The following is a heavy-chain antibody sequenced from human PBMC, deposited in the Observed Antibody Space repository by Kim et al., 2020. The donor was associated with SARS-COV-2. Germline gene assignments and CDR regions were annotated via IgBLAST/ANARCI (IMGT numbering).Heavy chain of an antibody. Sequence: SGPTLVKPTQTLTLTCTFSGFSLSTSGVGVGWIRQPPGKALEWLALIYWDDDKRYSPSLKSRLTITKDTSKNQVVLTMTNMDPVDTATYYCAHRMVGATSVVYFDYWGQGTLVTVSS. CDR3: AHRMVGATSVVYFDY. CDR2: IYWDDDK. V-gene: IGHV2-5*02. CDR1: GFSLSTSGVG. D-gene: IGHD1-26*01. J-gene: IGHJ4*02.